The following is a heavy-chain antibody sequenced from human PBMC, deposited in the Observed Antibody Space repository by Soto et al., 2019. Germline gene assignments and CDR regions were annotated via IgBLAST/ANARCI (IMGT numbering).Heavy chain of an antibody. CDR1: GYTFTGYY. V-gene: IGHV1-2*02. CDR3: ARDKSGSYPLGY. D-gene: IGHD1-26*01. Sequence: QVQLVQSGAEVKKPGASVKVSCKASGYTFTGYYMHWVRQAPGQGLEWMGWINPNSGGTNYAQKLQGRVTMTTDTSTSTAYMELRSLRSDDTAVYYCARDKSGSYPLGYWGQGTLVTVSS. J-gene: IGHJ4*02. CDR2: INPNSGGT.